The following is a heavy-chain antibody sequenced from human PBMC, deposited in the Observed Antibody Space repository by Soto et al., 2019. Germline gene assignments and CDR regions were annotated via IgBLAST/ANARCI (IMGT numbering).Heavy chain of an antibody. Sequence: PGGSLRLSCAASGFTFSSYGMHWVRQAPGKGLEWVAVIWYDGSNKYYADSVKGRFTISRDNSKNTLHLQMNSLRAEDTAVYYCARGLLDTAMVTGRHYYYYYYMDVWGKGTTVTVSS. J-gene: IGHJ6*03. CDR2: IWYDGSNK. CDR3: ARGLLDTAMVTGRHYYYYYYMDV. D-gene: IGHD5-18*01. CDR1: GFTFSSYG. V-gene: IGHV3-33*01.